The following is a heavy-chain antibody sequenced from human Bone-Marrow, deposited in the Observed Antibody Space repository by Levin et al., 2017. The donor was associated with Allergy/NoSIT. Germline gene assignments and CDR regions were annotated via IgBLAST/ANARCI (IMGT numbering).Heavy chain of an antibody. CDR3: ASLRGSGSYYPDC. V-gene: IGHV5-10-1*01. CDR1: GYSFTHYW. Sequence: KVSCTGSGYSFTHYWITWVRQMPGKGLEWMGRIDPSDSYTDYSPSFQGHVTISADKSISTTYLHWTSLTASDTAIYYCASLRGSGSYYPDCWGQGTLVTVSS. D-gene: IGHD3-10*01. CDR2: IDPSDSYT. J-gene: IGHJ4*02.